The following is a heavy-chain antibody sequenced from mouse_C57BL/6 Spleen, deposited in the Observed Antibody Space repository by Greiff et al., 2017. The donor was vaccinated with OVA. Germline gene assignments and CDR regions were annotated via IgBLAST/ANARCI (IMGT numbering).Heavy chain of an antibody. CDR1: GYTFTSYW. J-gene: IGHJ2*01. V-gene: IGHV1-69*01. Sequence: QVQLQQPGAELVMPGASVKLSCKASGYTFTSYWMHWVKQRPGQGLEWIGEIDPSDSYTNYNQKFKGKSTLTVDKSSSTAYMQLSSLTSEDSAVYYCARKGYGYDYFDYWGQGTTLTVSS. CDR3: ARKGYGYDYFDY. D-gene: IGHD2-2*01. CDR2: IDPSDSYT.